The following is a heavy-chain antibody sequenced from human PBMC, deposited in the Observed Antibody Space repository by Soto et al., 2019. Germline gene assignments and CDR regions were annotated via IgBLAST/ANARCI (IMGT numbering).Heavy chain of an antibody. Sequence: QVQLVQSGAEVRKPGASMKISCKASGYTFTSFYIHWVRQAPGQGLEWMAIVNPTGGSESYAQKLQGRITVTRDTSTGTVYMELRSLTSDDTAVYYCARAGRATVSLYMFDFWGQGTQVTVSS. D-gene: IGHD3-10*01. V-gene: IGHV1-46*01. CDR3: ARAGRATVSLYMFDF. CDR1: GYTFTSFY. J-gene: IGHJ4*02. CDR2: VNPTGGSE.